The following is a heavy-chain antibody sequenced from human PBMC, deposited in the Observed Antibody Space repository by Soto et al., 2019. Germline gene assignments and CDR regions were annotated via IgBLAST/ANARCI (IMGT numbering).Heavy chain of an antibody. CDR2: IIGDGSTT. D-gene: IGHD2-2*01. CDR3: ARGKGLTVSSTNY. J-gene: IGHJ4*02. V-gene: IGHV3-23*01. Sequence: GGSLRLSCAASGFTFNNYAMNWVRQAPGKGLEWVSGIIGDGSTTYYADSVKGRFTISRDDSKNTLFLQLNSLRAEDTAVYYCARGKGLTVSSTNYSGQGALVPVAS. CDR1: GFTFNNYA.